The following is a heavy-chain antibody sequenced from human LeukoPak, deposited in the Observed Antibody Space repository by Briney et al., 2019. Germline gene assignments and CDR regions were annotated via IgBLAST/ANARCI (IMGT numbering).Heavy chain of an antibody. CDR3: ARGYYGSGSYYNSGYYYYYMDV. J-gene: IGHJ6*03. D-gene: IGHD3-10*01. V-gene: IGHV1-18*01. Sequence: ASVKVSCKASGYTFTSYGISWVRQAPGQGLEWMGWIGAYNGNTNYAQKLQGRITMTTDTSTGTAYMELRSLRSDDTAVYYCARGYYGSGSYYNSGYYYYYMDVWGKGTTVTVSS. CDR1: GYTFTSYG. CDR2: IGAYNGNT.